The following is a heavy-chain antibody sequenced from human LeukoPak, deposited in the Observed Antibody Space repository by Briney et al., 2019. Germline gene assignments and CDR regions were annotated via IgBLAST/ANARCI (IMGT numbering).Heavy chain of an antibody. V-gene: IGHV3-21*01. CDR1: GFTFSSYS. CDR3: ARDRAPEGSSWSWFDP. Sequence: PGGSLRLSCAASGFTFSSYSMNWVRQAPGKGLEWVSSISSSSSYIYYADSVKGRFTISRDNAKNSLYLQMNSLRAEDTAVYYCARDRAPEGSSWSWFDPWGQGTLVTVSS. CDR2: ISSSSSYI. J-gene: IGHJ5*02. D-gene: IGHD6-13*01.